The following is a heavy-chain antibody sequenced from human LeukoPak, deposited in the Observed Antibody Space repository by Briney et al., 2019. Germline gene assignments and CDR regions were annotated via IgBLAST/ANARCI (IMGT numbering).Heavy chain of an antibody. CDR2: IWCDGSNK. Sequence: GGSLRLSCAASGFTFSSYAVSWVRQAPGKGLEWVAVIWCDGSNKYYADSVKGRFTISRDNSKNTLYLQMNSLRAEDTAVYYCARGRGYYDSSWGQGTLVTVSS. D-gene: IGHD3-22*01. J-gene: IGHJ5*02. CDR1: GFTFSSYA. CDR3: ARGRGYYDSS. V-gene: IGHV3-33*08.